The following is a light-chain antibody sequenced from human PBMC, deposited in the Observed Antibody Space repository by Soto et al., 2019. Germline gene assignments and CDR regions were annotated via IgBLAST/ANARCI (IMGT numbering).Light chain of an antibody. CDR2: WAS. Sequence: DIVMTQSPDSLAVSLGERATINCKSSQSVLYSSNNKNYLAWYQQKPGQPPKLLIYWASTRESGVPDRFSGSGSGTDFTLTISSLQAEDVVVYYCQQYRTTPWTFGQGTKVEIK. CDR3: QQYRTTPWT. V-gene: IGKV4-1*01. J-gene: IGKJ1*01. CDR1: QSVLYSSNNKNY.